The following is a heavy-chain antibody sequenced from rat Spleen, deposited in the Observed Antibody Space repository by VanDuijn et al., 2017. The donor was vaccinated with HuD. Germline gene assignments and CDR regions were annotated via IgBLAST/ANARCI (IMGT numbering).Heavy chain of an antibody. Sequence: QVQLKESGPGLVQPSQTLSLTCTVSGFSLPSYHVSWVRQPPGKSLVWMGTMWTGGGTNYNSALSSRLSISRDTSKSQVFLKVDSLQTEDTATYFCTRESLPGFNSHWFLSWGQGTLVTVSS. CDR2: MWTGGGT. D-gene: IGHD1-4*01. CDR1: GFSLPSYH. V-gene: IGHV2-15*01. CDR3: TRESLPGFNSHWFLS. J-gene: IGHJ3*01.